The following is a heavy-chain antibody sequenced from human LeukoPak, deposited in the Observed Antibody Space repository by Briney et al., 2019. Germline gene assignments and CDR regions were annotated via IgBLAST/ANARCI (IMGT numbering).Heavy chain of an antibody. Sequence: GASLKISCKGSGSSFTSYWIAWVRPMPGKGLEWMGIIYPGDSDTRYSPSFQGQVTISADKSISTAYLQWSSLKASDTAMYYCARQGSYFDYWAQGTLVTVSS. J-gene: IGHJ4*02. CDR1: GSSFTSYW. CDR3: ARQGSYFDY. CDR2: IYPGDSDT. V-gene: IGHV5-51*01.